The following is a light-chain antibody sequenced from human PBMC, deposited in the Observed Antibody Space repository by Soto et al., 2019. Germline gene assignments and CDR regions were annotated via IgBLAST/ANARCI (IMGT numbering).Light chain of an antibody. J-gene: IGKJ1*01. CDR1: QRISSW. V-gene: IGKV1-5*03. CDR2: KAS. Sequence: DIQMTQSPSTLSASVGDRVTITCRASQRISSWLAWYQQKPGKAPKLLIYKASSLESGVPSRFSGSVSGTDFTLTIISLQPDDFTTYYCQQYNSYPWTFGQGTKVEIK. CDR3: QQYNSYPWT.